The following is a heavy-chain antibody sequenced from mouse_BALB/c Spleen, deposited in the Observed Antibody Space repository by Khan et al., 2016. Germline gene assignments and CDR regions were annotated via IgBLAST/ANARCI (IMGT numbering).Heavy chain of an antibody. D-gene: IGHD2-4*01. CDR2: IDPANGNT. Sequence: EVQLQESGAELVKPGASVKLSCTASGFNIKDTYMHWVKQRPEQGLEWIGRIDPANGNTKYDPNFQGKATITADTSSNTAYLQLNSLTSEDTAVYYCASLGDDYDWFVYWGQGTLVTVSA. CDR3: ASLGDDYDWFVY. V-gene: IGHV14-3*02. J-gene: IGHJ3*01. CDR1: GFNIKDTY.